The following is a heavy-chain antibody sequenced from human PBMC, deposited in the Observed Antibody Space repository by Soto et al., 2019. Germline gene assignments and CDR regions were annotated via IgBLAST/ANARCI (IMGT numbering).Heavy chain of an antibody. CDR2: INAGNGNT. D-gene: IGHD5-18*01. V-gene: IGHV1-3*05. J-gene: IGHJ5*02. CDR3: AKSGGYSYGHYNWFDP. Sequence: QVQLVQSGAEEKKPGASVKVSCKASGYTFTSYAMHWVRQAPGQRLEWMGWINAGNGNTKYSQKFQGRVTITRDTSASKAYMELSSLRSEDTAVYYCAKSGGYSYGHYNWFDPWGQGTLVTVSS. CDR1: GYTFTSYA.